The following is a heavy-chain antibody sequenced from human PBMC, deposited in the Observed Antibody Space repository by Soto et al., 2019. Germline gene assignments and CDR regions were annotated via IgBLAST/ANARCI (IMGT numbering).Heavy chain of an antibody. V-gene: IGHV4-31*03. CDR2: IYYSGST. CDR1: GGSISSGGYY. J-gene: IGHJ6*02. CDR3: ARDSGYYPYGMDV. Sequence: SETLSLTCTVSGGSISSGGYYWSWIRQHPGKGLEWIGYIYYSGSTYYNPPLKSRVTISVDTSKNQFSLKLSSVTAADTAVYYCARDSGYYPYGMDVWGQGTTVTVSS. D-gene: IGHD3-22*01.